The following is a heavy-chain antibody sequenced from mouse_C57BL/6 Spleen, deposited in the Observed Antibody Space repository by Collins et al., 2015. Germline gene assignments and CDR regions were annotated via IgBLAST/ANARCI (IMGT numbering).Heavy chain of an antibody. CDR1: GYSITSGYY. Sequence: DVQLQESGPGLVKPSQSLSLTCSVTGYSITSGYYWNWIRQFPGNKLEWMGYISYDGNNDYNPSLTNRISITRDTSKNQFFLKLNSVTTEDTATYYCARGMITTAMDYWGQGTSVTVSS. CDR3: ARGMITTAMDY. CDR2: ISYDGNN. D-gene: IGHD2-4*01. V-gene: IGHV3-6*02. J-gene: IGHJ4*01.